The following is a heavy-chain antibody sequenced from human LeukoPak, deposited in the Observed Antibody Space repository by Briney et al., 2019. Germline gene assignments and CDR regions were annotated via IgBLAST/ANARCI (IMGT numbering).Heavy chain of an antibody. D-gene: IGHD6-19*01. Sequence: SETLSLTCTVSGGSTSSSSYYWGWLRQPPGTGLEWIGSIYYSGSTYYNPSLESRVTISVDTSKNQFSLKLSSVTAADTAVYYCARTRSGPDYWGQGTLVTVSS. J-gene: IGHJ4*02. CDR1: GGSTSSSSYY. CDR3: ARTRSGPDY. CDR2: IYYSGST. V-gene: IGHV4-39*01.